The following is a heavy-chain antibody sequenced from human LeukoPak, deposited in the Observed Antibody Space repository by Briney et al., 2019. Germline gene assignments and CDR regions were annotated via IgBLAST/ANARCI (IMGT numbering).Heavy chain of an antibody. J-gene: IGHJ4*02. V-gene: IGHV3-9*01. CDR2: ISRNSGSI. D-gene: IGHD5-24*01. CDR1: GFTFDDYA. Sequence: PGRSLRLSCAASGFTFDDYAMHWVRHAPGKGLVWGSGISRNSGSIGYADSVMGRFTISRDNAKNSLYLQMNSLRAEDTAVYYCASEGYSPRDGYNLNFDYGGQGTLVTVSS. CDR3: ASEGYSPRDGYNLNFDY.